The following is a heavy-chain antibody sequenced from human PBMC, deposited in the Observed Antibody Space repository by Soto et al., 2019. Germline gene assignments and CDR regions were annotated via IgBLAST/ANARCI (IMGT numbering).Heavy chain of an antibody. CDR3: ARGGDYRLDY. D-gene: IGHD4-17*01. Sequence: EVQLVESGGGLVQPGGSLRLSCAASGFTFSTSWMHWVRQAPGKGLVWVSRSNSDGSITNYADSVKGRFTISRDNAKNTLYLQMNSLRAEDTAVYYCARGGDYRLDYWGQGTLVTVSS. J-gene: IGHJ4*02. CDR2: SNSDGSIT. V-gene: IGHV3-74*01. CDR1: GFTFSTSW.